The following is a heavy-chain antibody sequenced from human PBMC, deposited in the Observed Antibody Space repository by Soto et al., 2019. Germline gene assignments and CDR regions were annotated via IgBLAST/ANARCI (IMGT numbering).Heavy chain of an antibody. Sequence: SETLSLTCAVYGGSFSSYYWSWIRQSPGKGLEWIGEVNHSGSTNYNPSLKSRVTISVDTSKSHFSLKLTSITAADTAVYYCARGGGYDYLDYYYGMDVWGQGSTVTVSS. CDR1: GGSFSSYY. D-gene: IGHD5-12*01. CDR2: VNHSGST. CDR3: ARGGGYDYLDYYYGMDV. V-gene: IGHV4-34*01. J-gene: IGHJ6*02.